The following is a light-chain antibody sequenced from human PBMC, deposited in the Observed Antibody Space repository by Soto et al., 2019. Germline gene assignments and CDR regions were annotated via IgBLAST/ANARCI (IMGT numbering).Light chain of an antibody. CDR3: QQYGSSAIT. J-gene: IGKJ5*01. CDR2: DAS. V-gene: IGKV3-15*01. Sequence: EIVMTQSPATLSLSPGERATLSCRASQTIDNTLAWYQRKPGQAPRLLIYDASTRATGVPARFSGSGSGTDFTLTITGLEPEDFAVYYCQQYGSSAITFGQGTRLEIK. CDR1: QTIDNT.